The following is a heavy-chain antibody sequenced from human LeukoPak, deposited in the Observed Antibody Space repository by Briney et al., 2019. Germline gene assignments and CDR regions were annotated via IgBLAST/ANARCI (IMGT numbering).Heavy chain of an antibody. CDR2: ISGSGAST. CDR1: GFTFSSYA. J-gene: IGHJ4*02. V-gene: IGHV3-23*01. Sequence: GGSLRLSCAASGFTFSSYAMSWVRQAPGKGLEWVSAISGSGASTYYADSVKGRFTISRDNSKNTLYLQMNSLRAEDTAVYYCAKDQDIVVVPAALFDYWGQGTLVTVSS. CDR3: AKDQDIVVVPAALFDY. D-gene: IGHD2-2*01.